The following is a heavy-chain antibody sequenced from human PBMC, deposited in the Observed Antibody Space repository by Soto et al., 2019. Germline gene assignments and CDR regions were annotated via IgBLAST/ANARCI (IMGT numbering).Heavy chain of an antibody. V-gene: IGHV4-34*01. CDR1: GGSFSGYY. D-gene: IGHD5-18*01. J-gene: IGHJ5*02. CDR3: ARALDTAMVNRWFDP. CDR2: INHSGST. Sequence: SETLSLTCAVYGGSFSGYYWSWIRQPPGKGLEWIGEINHSGSTNYNPSLKSRVTISVDTSKNQFSLKLSSVTAADTAVYYCARALDTAMVNRWFDPWGQGTLVTVSS.